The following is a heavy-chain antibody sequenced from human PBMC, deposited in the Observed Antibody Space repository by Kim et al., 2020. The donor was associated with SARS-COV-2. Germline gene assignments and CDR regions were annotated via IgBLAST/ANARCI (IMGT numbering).Heavy chain of an antibody. CDR3: ARALAVAGSGGYY. V-gene: IGHV3-74*01. J-gene: IGHJ4*02. D-gene: IGHD6-19*01. Sequence: YADSGRGRLTTSRDNVKNTGYLQMNSLRADDTAVYYCARALAVAGSGGYYWGQGTLVTVSS.